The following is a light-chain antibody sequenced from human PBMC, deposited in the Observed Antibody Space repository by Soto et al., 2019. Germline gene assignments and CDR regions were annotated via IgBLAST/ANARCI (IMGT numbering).Light chain of an antibody. CDR2: DVD. V-gene: IGLV2-11*01. J-gene: IGLJ1*01. CDR3: CSNAGRYPFV. Sequence: QSVLTQPRSVSGCPGQSVTISCTGTSSDVGGYNYVSWYQHHTGKAPKLMIYDVDKRPSGVPGRFSGSKSGNTASLTISGLQAEDEADYYCCSNAGRYPFVFGTGTKVTVL. CDR1: SSDVGGYNY.